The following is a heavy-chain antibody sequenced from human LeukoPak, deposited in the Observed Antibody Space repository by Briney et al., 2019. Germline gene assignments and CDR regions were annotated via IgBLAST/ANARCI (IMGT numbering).Heavy chain of an antibody. D-gene: IGHD5-12*01. J-gene: IGHJ5*02. CDR2: IYYSGST. CDR3: ARKNRYGGYVWFDP. V-gene: IGHV4-59*01. CDR1: GGSISSYY. Sequence: SETLSLTCTVSGGSISSYYWSWIRQPPGKGLEGIGYIYYSGSTNYNPSLKSRVTISVDTSKNQFSLKLSSVTAADTAVYYCARKNRYGGYVWFDPWGQGTLVTVSS.